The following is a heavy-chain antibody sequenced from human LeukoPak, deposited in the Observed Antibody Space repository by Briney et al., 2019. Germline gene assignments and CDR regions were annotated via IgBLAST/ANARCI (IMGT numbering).Heavy chain of an antibody. CDR2: INPNSGGT. J-gene: IGHJ4*02. V-gene: IGHV1-2*02. Sequence: ASVKVSCKASGYTFTGYYMHWVRQAPGQGLEWMGWINPNSGGTNYAQKFQGRVTMTRDTSISTAYMELSRLRSDDTAVYYCARDPSYVWGSYRLYYFDYWGQGTLVTVSS. CDR1: GYTFTGYY. CDR3: ARDPSYVWGSYRLYYFDY. D-gene: IGHD3-16*02.